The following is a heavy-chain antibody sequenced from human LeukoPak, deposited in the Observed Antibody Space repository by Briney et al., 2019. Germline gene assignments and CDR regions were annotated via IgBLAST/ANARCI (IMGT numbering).Heavy chain of an antibody. D-gene: IGHD3-10*01. CDR2: INWDGGST. V-gene: IGHV3-43*01. Sequence: PGGSLRLSCAASGFTFDDYTMHWVRQAPGKGLEWVSLINWDGGSTYCADSVKGRFTISRDNSKNSLYLQMNSLRTEDTALYYCAKDTGAGSGSYLDIWGQGTMVAVSS. CDR3: AKDTGAGSGSYLDI. CDR1: GFTFDDYT. J-gene: IGHJ3*02.